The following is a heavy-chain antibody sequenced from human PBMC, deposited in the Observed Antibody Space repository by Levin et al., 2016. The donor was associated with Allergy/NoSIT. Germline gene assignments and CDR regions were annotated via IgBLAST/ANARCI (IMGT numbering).Heavy chain of an antibody. J-gene: IGHJ6*02. Sequence: SETLSLTCTVSGGSISSGGYYWSWIRQHPGKGLEWIGYIYYSGSTYYNPSLKSRVTISVDTSKNQFSLKLSSVTAADTAVYYCARVVAPDNGMDVWGQGTTVTVSS. D-gene: IGHD2-15*01. V-gene: IGHV4-31*03. CDR1: GGSISSGGYY. CDR2: IYYSGST. CDR3: ARVVAPDNGMDV.